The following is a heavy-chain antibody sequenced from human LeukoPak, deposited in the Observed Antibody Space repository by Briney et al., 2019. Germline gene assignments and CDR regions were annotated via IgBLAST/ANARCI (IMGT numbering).Heavy chain of an antibody. V-gene: IGHV1-2*02. J-gene: IGHJ1*01. Sequence: ASVKVSCKTSGYRVTAYPLHWVRQAPGQGLEWLGWMNPHSGETSNAQKFQGRVTMTRDTSISVAYMELSSLRSDDTAVYYCARGMDAEAFQNWGQGTLVTVSS. CDR1: GYRVTAYP. CDR2: MNPHSGET. CDR3: ARGMDAEAFQN. D-gene: IGHD2-2*03.